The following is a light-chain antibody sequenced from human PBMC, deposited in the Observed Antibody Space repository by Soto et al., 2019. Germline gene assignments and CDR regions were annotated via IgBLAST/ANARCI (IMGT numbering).Light chain of an antibody. Sequence: EIVLTQSPGTLSLSPGERATLSCRTSQTVSSTYLAWYQQRPGQAPRLLFYGASTRATGIPDRFSCSGSQRDFTLTISRLEPEDSAIYYCQQFGSSPITFGQGTRLEIK. V-gene: IGKV3-20*01. CDR2: GAS. CDR3: QQFGSSPIT. CDR1: QTVSSTY. J-gene: IGKJ5*01.